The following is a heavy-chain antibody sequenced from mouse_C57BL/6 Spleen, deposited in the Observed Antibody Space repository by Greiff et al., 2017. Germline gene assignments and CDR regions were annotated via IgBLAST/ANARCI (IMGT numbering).Heavy chain of an antibody. CDR1: GYTFTSYW. CDR2: IDPSDSYT. V-gene: IGHV1-69*01. J-gene: IGHJ4*01. D-gene: IGHD1-1*01. Sequence: VQLQQPGAELVMPGASVKLSCKASGYTFTSYWMHWVKQRPGQGLEWIGEIDPSDSYTNYNQKFKGKSTLTVDKSSSTAYMQLSSLTSADSAVYYCARGYYYGSSPFYYAMDYWGQGTSVTVSS. CDR3: ARGYYYGSSPFYYAMDY.